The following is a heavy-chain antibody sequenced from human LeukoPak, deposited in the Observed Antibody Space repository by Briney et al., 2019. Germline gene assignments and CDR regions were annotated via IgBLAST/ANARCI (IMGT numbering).Heavy chain of an antibody. CDR3: ARIGDYRGAFDI. CDR1: GFSLSTSGMR. V-gene: IGHV2-70*04. Sequence: SGPALVKPTQTLTLTCTFSGFSLSTSGMRVSWIRQPPGKALEWLARIDWDDDKFYSTSLKTRLTTSKDTSKNQVVLTMTNMDPVDTATYYCARIGDYRGAFDIWGQGTMVTVSS. CDR2: IDWDDDK. D-gene: IGHD4-11*01. J-gene: IGHJ3*02.